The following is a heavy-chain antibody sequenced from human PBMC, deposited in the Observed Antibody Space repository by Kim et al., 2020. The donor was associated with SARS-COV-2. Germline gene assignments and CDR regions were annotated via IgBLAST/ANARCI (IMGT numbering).Heavy chain of an antibody. J-gene: IGHJ3*02. CDR3: ARAKSQEKPFDI. CDR2: IYSGGST. V-gene: IGHV3-53*01. Sequence: GGSLRLSCAASGFTVSSNYMSWVRQAPGKGLEWVSVIYSGGSTYYADSVKGRFTISRDNSKNTLYLQMNSLRAEDTAVYYCARAKSQEKPFDIWGQGTMVTVSS. CDR1: GFTVSSNY.